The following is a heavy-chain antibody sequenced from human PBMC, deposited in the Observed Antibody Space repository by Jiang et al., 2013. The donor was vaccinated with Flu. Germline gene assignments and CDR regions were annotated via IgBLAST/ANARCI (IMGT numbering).Heavy chain of an antibody. V-gene: IGHV3-23*01. CDR2: ISGGGGTT. J-gene: IGHJ4*02. CDR1: GFTFSSYA. Sequence: QLLESGGGLVQPGGSLRLSCAASGFTFSSYAMSWVRQAPGKGLEWVSAISGGGGTTHYADSVKGRFTISRDNSENTQYLQMNSLRGEDTAVYYCAKWRWGSGELDYWGQGILVTVSS. D-gene: IGHD6-25*01. CDR3: AKWRWGSGELDY.